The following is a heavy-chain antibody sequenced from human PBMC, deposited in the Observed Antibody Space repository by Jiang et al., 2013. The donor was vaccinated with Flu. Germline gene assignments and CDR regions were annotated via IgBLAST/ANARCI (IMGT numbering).Heavy chain of an antibody. V-gene: IGHV3-33*01. CDR1: GFTFRTMA. CDR3: VRSAPSWIFDS. J-gene: IGHJ4*02. D-gene: IGHD5-12*01. Sequence: AASGFTFRTMACTGSARLQARGWSGWQLYGMMEVMKTIADSVKGRFTISRDNSKDSLYLQMNTLRAEDTAVYYCVRSAPSWIFDSWGQGTLVTVSS. CDR2: YGMMEVM.